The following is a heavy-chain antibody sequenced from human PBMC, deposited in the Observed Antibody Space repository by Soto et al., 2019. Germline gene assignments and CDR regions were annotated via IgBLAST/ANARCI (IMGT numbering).Heavy chain of an antibody. D-gene: IGHD1-26*01. Sequence: QVQLQQWGAGLLKPSETLSLTCAVYGGSFSGYYWSWIRQPPGKGLEWIGEINHSGSTNYNPPLTTRVTISVDTSKHKFSEKLSSVTAADTAVYYWASGRLVGGSSWDYWRQGPLVTFSS. J-gene: IGHJ4*02. V-gene: IGHV4-34*01. CDR3: ASGRLVGGSSWDY. CDR1: GGSFSGYY. CDR2: INHSGST.